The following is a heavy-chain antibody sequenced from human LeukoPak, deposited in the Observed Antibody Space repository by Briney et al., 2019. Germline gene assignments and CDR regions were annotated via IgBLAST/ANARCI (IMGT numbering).Heavy chain of an antibody. D-gene: IGHD3-22*01. V-gene: IGHV4-34*01. Sequence: LETLSLTCAVYGGSFSGYYWSWIRQPPGKGLEWIGEINHSGSTNYNPSLKSRVTISVDTSKNQFSLKLSSVTAADTAVYYCARGIDYDSSGNTNFDYWGQGTLVTVSS. CDR2: INHSGST. J-gene: IGHJ4*02. CDR1: GGSFSGYY. CDR3: ARGIDYDSSGNTNFDY.